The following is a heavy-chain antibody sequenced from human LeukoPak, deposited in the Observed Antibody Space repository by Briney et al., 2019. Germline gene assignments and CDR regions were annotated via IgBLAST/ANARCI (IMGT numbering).Heavy chain of an antibody. CDR1: GFTVSSNY. D-gene: IGHD3-3*01. J-gene: IGHJ3*02. Sequence: GGSLRLSCAASGFTVSSNYMSWVRQAPGKGLEWVSVIYSGGSTYYADSVKGRFTISRDNSKNTLYLQMNSLRAEDTAVYYCAKAERFLEWLFGPIDAFDIWGQGTMVTVSS. CDR3: AKAERFLEWLFGPIDAFDI. V-gene: IGHV3-66*02. CDR2: IYSGGST.